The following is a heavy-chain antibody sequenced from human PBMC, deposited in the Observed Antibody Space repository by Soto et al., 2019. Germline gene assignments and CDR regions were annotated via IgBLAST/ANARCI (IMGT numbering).Heavy chain of an antibody. CDR1: GFTFSSYS. V-gene: IGHV3-21*02. Sequence: EVQLVESGGGLVKPGGSLRLSCAASGFTFSSYSMNWVRQAPGKGLEWVSSISTTSSFIYSADSVKGRFTISRDNAKNPLYLEMNSLGAEDTAVYYCAREGSPYVDSVSNCFDHRGQGTLVPRSS. D-gene: IGHD4-17*01. CDR3: AREGSPYVDSVSNCFDH. CDR2: ISTTSSFI. J-gene: IGHJ4*02.